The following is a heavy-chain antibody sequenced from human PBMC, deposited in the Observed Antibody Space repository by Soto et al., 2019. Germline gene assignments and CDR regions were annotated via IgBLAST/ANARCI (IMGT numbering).Heavy chain of an antibody. J-gene: IGHJ3*02. V-gene: IGHV3-23*01. Sequence: LRLSCAASRFTFSTYAMSWVRQAPGKGLEWVPGISGGGGDTSYADSVRGRFTCSRDNSKNTLYLQMNSLRAEDTALYYCAKSLFGGPDIWGQGTMVTVSS. CDR2: ISGGGGDT. D-gene: IGHD2-15*01. CDR3: AKSLFGGPDI. CDR1: RFTFSTYA.